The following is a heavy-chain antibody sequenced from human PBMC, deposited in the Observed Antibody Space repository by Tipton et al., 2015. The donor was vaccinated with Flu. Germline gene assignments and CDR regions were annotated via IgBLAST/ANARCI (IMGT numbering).Heavy chain of an antibody. CDR3: VRTGAADYSNYVGDY. CDR1: GYVFSSYG. CDR2: ISGQTQST. D-gene: IGHD4-11*01. V-gene: IGHV1-18*01. J-gene: IGHJ4*02. Sequence: VQLVQSGAEVKKPGASVKVSCRTSGYVFSSYGIAWVRQAPGQGLEWMGRISGQTQSTHFTRNLQARLTLTADTSTSMASMELRSLTSDDTALYYCVRTGAADYSNYVGDYWGPGTLVTVSS.